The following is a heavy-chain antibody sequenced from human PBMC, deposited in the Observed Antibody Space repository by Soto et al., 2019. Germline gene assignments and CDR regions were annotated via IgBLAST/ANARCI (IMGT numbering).Heavy chain of an antibody. J-gene: IGHJ6*02. CDR3: ATSPYPVLRYFDWVQYYSGMDV. D-gene: IGHD3-9*01. Sequence: EVELLESGGGLVQPGGSLRLSCAASGFTFSTFAMNWVRQVPGKGLEWVSVISSSGGTTYYVDSVKGRFTISRDNSKNTLYSLMSNLRAEDTAIYYCATSPYPVLRYFDWVQYYSGMDVWGQGTAVTVSS. CDR1: GFTFSTFA. V-gene: IGHV3-23*01. CDR2: ISSSGGTT.